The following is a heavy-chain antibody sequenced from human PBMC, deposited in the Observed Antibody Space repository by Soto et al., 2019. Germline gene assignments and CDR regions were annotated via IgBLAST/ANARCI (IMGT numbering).Heavy chain of an antibody. D-gene: IGHD1-26*01. CDR3: AKGGGSYWFDP. CDR1: GFTFSSYG. CDR2: ISYDGSNK. V-gene: IGHV3-30*18. Sequence: QVQLVESGGGVVQPGRSLRLSCAASGFTFSSYGMHWVRQAPGKGLEWVAVISYDGSNKYYADSVKGRFTISRDNSKNPMDLRKNSLRAEDTAGYYCAKGGGSYWFDPWGQGTLVTVPS. J-gene: IGHJ5*02.